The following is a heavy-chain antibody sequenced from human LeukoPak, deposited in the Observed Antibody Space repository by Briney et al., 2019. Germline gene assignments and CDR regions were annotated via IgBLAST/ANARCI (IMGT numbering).Heavy chain of an antibody. CDR1: GFTFNFYT. D-gene: IGHD6-6*01. Sequence: GGSLRLSCAASGFTFNFYTMNWVRQAPGKGLEWVSSISSSSNVIYYADLVKGRFTISRDNAKNSLYLQMSNLTAVDTAVYYCARNYRGSSSHFDYWGQGSLVTVSS. CDR3: ARNYRGSSSHFDY. CDR2: ISSSSNVI. V-gene: IGHV3-21*01. J-gene: IGHJ4*02.